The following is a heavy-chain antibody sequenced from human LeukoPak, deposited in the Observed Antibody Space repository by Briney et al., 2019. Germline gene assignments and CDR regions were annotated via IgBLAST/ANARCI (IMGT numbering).Heavy chain of an antibody. J-gene: IGHJ3*02. Sequence: GGSLRLSCAGSGDGFTRHTMNWVRQAPGKGLVWVSRISTDGTNTDYSDSVKGRFTISRDNTKTTLYLQMNSLRAEDTAVYYCARVSNGGSSAGAFDIWGQGTMVTVS. CDR2: ISTDGTNT. D-gene: IGHD4-23*01. CDR1: GDGFTRHT. CDR3: ARVSNGGSSAGAFDI. V-gene: IGHV3-74*01.